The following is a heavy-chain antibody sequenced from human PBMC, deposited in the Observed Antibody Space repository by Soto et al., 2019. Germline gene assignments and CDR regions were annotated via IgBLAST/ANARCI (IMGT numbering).Heavy chain of an antibody. Sequence: SVKVSFKASGGTFSSYAISWVRQAPGQGLEWMGGIIPIFGTANYAQKFQGRVTITADESTSTAYMELSSLRSEDTAVYYCARGSSTTVTTYWFDPWGQGTLVTVSS. CDR1: GGTFSSYA. CDR2: IIPIFGTA. V-gene: IGHV1-69*13. CDR3: ARGSSTTVTTYWFDP. J-gene: IGHJ5*02. D-gene: IGHD4-17*01.